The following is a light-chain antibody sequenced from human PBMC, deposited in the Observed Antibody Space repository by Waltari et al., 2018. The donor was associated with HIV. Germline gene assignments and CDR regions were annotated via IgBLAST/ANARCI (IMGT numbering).Light chain of an antibody. CDR2: QDS. V-gene: IGLV3-1*01. Sequence: SYELTQPPSVSVSPGQTASITSSGDKLGDNYACWYQQKPGQSPVVVIYQDSKRPSGIPERFSGSNSGNTATLTISGTQAMDEADYYCQAWDSSTVVFGGGTKLTVL. CDR3: QAWDSSTVV. CDR1: KLGDNY. J-gene: IGLJ2*01.